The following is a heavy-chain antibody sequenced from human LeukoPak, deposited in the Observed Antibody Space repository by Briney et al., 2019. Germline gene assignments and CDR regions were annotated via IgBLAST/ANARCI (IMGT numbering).Heavy chain of an antibody. V-gene: IGHV3-53*05. CDR1: GFTVSSNY. CDR3: ARGYYYDSSGYSYYFDY. Sequence: GGSLRLSCAASGFTVSSNYMSWVRQAPGKGLEWVSVIYSGGSTYYADSVKGRFTISRDNSKNTLYLQMNSLRAEDTAVYYCARGYYYDSSGYSYYFDYWGQGTLVTVSS. J-gene: IGHJ4*02. D-gene: IGHD3-22*01. CDR2: IYSGGST.